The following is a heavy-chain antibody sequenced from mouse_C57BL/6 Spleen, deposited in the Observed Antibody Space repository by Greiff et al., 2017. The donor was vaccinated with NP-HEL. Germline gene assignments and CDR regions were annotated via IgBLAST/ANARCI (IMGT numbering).Heavy chain of an antibody. CDR1: GFTFSDYG. CDR3: ARLPGKDY. D-gene: IGHD4-1*01. Sequence: VQLKESGGGLVKPGGSLKLSCAASGFTFSDYGMHWVRQAPEKGLEWVTYISSGSSTIYYADTVKGRFTISRDNAKNTLFLQMTSLRSEDTAMYYCARLPGKDYWGQGTSVTVSS. J-gene: IGHJ4*01. V-gene: IGHV5-17*01. CDR2: ISSGSSTI.